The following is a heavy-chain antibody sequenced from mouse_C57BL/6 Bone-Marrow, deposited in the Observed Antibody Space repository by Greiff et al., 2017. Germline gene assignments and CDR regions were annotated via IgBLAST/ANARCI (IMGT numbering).Heavy chain of an antibody. CDR1: GFTFSSYA. V-gene: IGHV5-4*01. D-gene: IGHD1-1*01. CDR2: ISDGGSYT. CDR3: ARVLLRYLYWYFDV. Sequence: EVQLQQSGGGLVKPGGSLKLSCAASGFTFSSYAMSWVRQTPEKRLEWVATISDGGSYTYYPDNVKGRFTISRDNAKNNLYLHMSHLTSEDTAMYYCARVLLRYLYWYFDVWGTGTTVTVSS. J-gene: IGHJ1*03.